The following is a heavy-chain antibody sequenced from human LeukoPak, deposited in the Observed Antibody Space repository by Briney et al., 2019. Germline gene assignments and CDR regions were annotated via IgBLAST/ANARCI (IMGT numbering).Heavy chain of an antibody. CDR2: IYYSGST. CDR3: AREDNDVDGAAGRDYYYYYYMDV. V-gene: IGHV4-59*01. CDR1: GGSISNYY. Sequence: SETLSLTCTVSGGSISNYYWSWIRQPPGKGLEWIGYIYYSGSTNYNPSLKSRVTISLDTSKNQFSLNLSSVTAADTAVYYCAREDNDVDGAAGRDYYYYYYMDVWGKGTTVTVSS. D-gene: IGHD6-13*01. J-gene: IGHJ6*03.